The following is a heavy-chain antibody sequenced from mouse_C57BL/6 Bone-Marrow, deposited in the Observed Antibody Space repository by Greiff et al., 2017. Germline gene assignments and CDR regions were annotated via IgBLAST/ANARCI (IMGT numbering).Heavy chain of an antibody. CDR1: YTFTDYYM. D-gene: IGHD2-4*01. CDR2: YPGSGNTY. V-gene: IGHV1-83*01. J-gene: IGHJ3*01. Sequence: VQLQQSGPELVKPGASVKMSCKASGYTFTDYYMHWVKQKPGKGLEWIGEIYPGSGNTYYNEKFKGKATLTADTSSSTAYMQLSSLTSEDSAVYVCASYYDYDAGFAYWGQGTLVTVSA. CDR3: SYYDYDAGFAY.